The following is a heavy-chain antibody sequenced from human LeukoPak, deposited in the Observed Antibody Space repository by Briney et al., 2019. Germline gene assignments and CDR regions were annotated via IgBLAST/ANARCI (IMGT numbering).Heavy chain of an antibody. D-gene: IGHD3-10*01. J-gene: IGHJ4*02. CDR1: EFTFTNAW. Sequence: GGSLRLSCVDSEFTFTNAWMSWVRQAPGKELEWIGRIKSKTDGETTNYAEPVRGRFTISRDDSKSAVYLQMNSLKIEDTAVYYCTTDLGTYYHGSQRLIPIDYWGQGTLVTVSS. CDR3: TTDLGTYYHGSQRLIPIDY. V-gene: IGHV3-15*01. CDR2: IKSKTDGETT.